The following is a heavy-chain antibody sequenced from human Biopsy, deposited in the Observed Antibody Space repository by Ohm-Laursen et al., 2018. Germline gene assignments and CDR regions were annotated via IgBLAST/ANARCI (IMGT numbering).Heavy chain of an antibody. J-gene: IGHJ4*02. CDR1: GVSINGGRYY. V-gene: IGHV4-31*03. Sequence: TLSLTCTVSGVSINGGRYYWNWIRHHPGKGLEWIGNIFYSPNTYYNPSLKSRVTISVDTSKNQFSLKLSSVTAADTAVYYCARLGSGDYFPTFFDFWGQGALVTVSS. CDR3: ARLGSGDYFPTFFDF. CDR2: IFYSPNT. D-gene: IGHD5-12*01.